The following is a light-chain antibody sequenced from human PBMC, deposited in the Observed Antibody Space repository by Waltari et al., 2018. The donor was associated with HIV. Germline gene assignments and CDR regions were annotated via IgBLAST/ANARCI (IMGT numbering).Light chain of an antibody. CDR3: QQFGTSAPLT. CDR1: QSISSNF. CDR2: GAS. V-gene: IGKV3-20*01. J-gene: IGKJ4*01. Sequence: EIVLTQSPGTLSLSPGERVTLSCRASQSISSNFLAWYQQKPGQAPRLLIYGASNRAPDIPDRFSGRGSGTYFTLTISRLEPEDSAVYFCQQFGTSAPLTFGGGTKVEIK.